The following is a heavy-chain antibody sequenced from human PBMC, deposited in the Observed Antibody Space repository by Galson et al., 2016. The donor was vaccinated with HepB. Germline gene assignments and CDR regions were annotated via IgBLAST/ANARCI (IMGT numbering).Heavy chain of an antibody. V-gene: IGHV1-8*01. D-gene: IGHD4-17*01. CDR2: MNPNTGNT. CDR3: ARDLPDDSVEYFDVFDL. J-gene: IGHJ1*01. CDR1: GYTFTSYD. Sequence: SVKVSCKASGYTFTSYDINWVRQATGQGLEWMGWMNPNTGNTGYAQKFQGRVTMTRNTSISTAYMELSSLRSEDTAVYYCARDLPDDSVEYFDVFDLWGQGTLVTVSS.